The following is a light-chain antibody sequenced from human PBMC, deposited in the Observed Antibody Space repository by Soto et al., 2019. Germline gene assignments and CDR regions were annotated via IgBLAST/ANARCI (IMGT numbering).Light chain of an antibody. CDR1: PSISSY. CDR3: QQRCNCRFT. J-gene: IGKJ5*01. Sequence: IVLTQSPATLSSSPGQRATLSCRASPSISSYLAWYQQKPGKAPTLLIYDASNRATGIPARFSGSGSGTDFTLTISSLEYEDCGVYYCQQRCNCRFTFGQGTLLEIK. V-gene: IGKV3-11*01. CDR2: DAS.